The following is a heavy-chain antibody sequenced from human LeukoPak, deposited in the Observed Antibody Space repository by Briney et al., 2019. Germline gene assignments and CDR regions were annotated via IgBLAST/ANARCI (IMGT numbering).Heavy chain of an antibody. CDR3: AGEYGGSYRFDY. V-gene: IGHV4-30-2*01. Sequence: SQTLSLTCAVSGASISSGGYSWSWIRQPPGKGLELIGYIFQSGSTYYNLSLKSRVTISVDRSKNQFSLNLGSVTAADTAVYYCAGEYGGSYRFDYWGQGTLVTVSS. J-gene: IGHJ4*02. CDR2: IFQSGST. D-gene: IGHD4-17*01. CDR1: GASISSGGYS.